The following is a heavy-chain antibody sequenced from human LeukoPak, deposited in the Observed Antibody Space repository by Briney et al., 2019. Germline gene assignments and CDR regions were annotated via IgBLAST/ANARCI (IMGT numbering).Heavy chain of an antibody. D-gene: IGHD3-3*02. Sequence: PSETLSLTCTVSGGSISSGGYYWSWIRQHPGKGLEWIGYIYYSGSTNYNPSLKSRVTISVDTSKNQFSLKLSSVTAADTAVYYCARHFAPVYGMDVWGQGTTVTVSS. CDR1: GGSISSGGYY. CDR2: IYYSGST. V-gene: IGHV4-61*08. CDR3: ARHFAPVYGMDV. J-gene: IGHJ6*02.